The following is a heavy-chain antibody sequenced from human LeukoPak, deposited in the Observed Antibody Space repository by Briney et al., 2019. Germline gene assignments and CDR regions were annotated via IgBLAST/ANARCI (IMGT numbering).Heavy chain of an antibody. Sequence: SQTLSLTCSVSGGSLSCGDHYWTWIRQPPGGGLEWMGFITLYSDTTSYNPSLKSRLMISIDTSKNQFSLTLTSVTAADTAVYFCARGFGYDFADYWGQGILVTVSS. D-gene: IGHD2-2*01. CDR3: ARGFGYDFADY. V-gene: IGHV4-30-4*01. CDR2: ITLYSDTT. J-gene: IGHJ4*02. CDR1: GGSLSCGDHY.